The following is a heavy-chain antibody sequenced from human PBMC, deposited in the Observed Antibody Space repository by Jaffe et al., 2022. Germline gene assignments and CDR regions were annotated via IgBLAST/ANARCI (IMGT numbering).Heavy chain of an antibody. J-gene: IGHJ3*02. CDR3: ARGGGQTYYIWGSYRRPYDAFDI. Sequence: QVQLVQSGAEVKKPGASVKVSCKASGYTFTSYDINWVRQATGQGLEWMGWMNPNSGNTGYAQKFQGRVTMTRNTSISTAYMELSSLRSEDTAVYYCARGGGQTYYIWGSYRRPYDAFDIWGQGTMVTVSS. CDR2: MNPNSGNT. CDR1: GYTFTSYD. D-gene: IGHD3-16*02. V-gene: IGHV1-8*01.